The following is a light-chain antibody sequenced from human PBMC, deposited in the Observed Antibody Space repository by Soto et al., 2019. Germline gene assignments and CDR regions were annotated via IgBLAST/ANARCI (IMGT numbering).Light chain of an antibody. Sequence: QSVLTQPASVSGSPGQSITISCTGTSSDVGSYNHVSWYQQHPGKAPKLMIYEVSKRPSGVPDRFSGSKSGNTASLTVSGLQAEDEADYYCSSYAGSNNYVFGTGTKVTVL. CDR2: EVS. CDR3: SSYAGSNNYV. V-gene: IGLV2-8*01. CDR1: SSDVGSYNH. J-gene: IGLJ1*01.